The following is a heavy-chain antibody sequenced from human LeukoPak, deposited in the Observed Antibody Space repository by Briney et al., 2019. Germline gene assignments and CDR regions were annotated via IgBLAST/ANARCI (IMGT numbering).Heavy chain of an antibody. V-gene: IGHV3-9*01. Sequence: PGGSLRLSCAASGFTFDDYAMHWVRQAPGKGLEWVSGISWNSGSIGYADSVKGRFTISRDNAKNSLYLQMNSLRAEDTALYYCAKEGSSSYDHYYYYGMDVWGQGTTVTVSS. CDR3: AKEGSSSYDHYYYYGMDV. CDR1: GFTFDDYA. J-gene: IGHJ6*02. D-gene: IGHD6-13*01. CDR2: ISWNSGSI.